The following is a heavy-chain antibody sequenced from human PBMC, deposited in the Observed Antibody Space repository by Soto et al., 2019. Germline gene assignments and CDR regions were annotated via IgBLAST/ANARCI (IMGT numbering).Heavy chain of an antibody. J-gene: IGHJ2*01. V-gene: IGHV1-18*01. CDR3: ARCYCSVGSCYTCWHFDL. CDR1: GYTFNNYG. CDR2: IGPYNGNT. D-gene: IGHD2-15*01. Sequence: QVQLVQSGAEVKKPGASVKVSCKASGYTFNNYGISCVRQAPGQGLEWMGWIGPYNGNTDHAQNFKGRVTMTTDTSTNTAYMELRSLRSDDTALYYCARCYCSVGSCYTCWHFDLWGRGTLVTVSS.